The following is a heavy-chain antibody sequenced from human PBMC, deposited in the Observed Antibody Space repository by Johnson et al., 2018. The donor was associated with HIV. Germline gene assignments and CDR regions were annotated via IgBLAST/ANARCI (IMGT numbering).Heavy chain of an antibody. Sequence: VQLVESGGGVVQPGRSLRLSCAASGFIFNSYGMHWVRQAPGKGLEWVSDINWNGGRKGYADSLMGRFTISRDNAKKSLYLQMSSLRAEDTALYFCARDRRHFYDSSGYPDYDAFDIWGQGTMVTVSS. CDR3: ARDRRHFYDSSGYPDYDAFDI. CDR1: GFIFNSYG. V-gene: IGHV3-20*04. CDR2: INWNGGRK. J-gene: IGHJ3*02. D-gene: IGHD3-22*01.